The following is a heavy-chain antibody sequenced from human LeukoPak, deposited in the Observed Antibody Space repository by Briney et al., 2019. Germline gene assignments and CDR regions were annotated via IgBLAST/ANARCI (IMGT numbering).Heavy chain of an antibody. D-gene: IGHD3-3*02. CDR2: ISSSGSTI. CDR3: ARGHFWSGYYMNRDAFDI. J-gene: IGHJ3*02. CDR1: GFTFSSYE. Sequence: PGGSLRLSCAASGFTFSSYEMNWVRQAPGKGLEWVSYISSSGSTIYYADSVKGRFTISRDNAKNSLYLQMNSLRAEDTAVYYCARGHFWSGYYMNRDAFDIWGQGTMVTVSS. V-gene: IGHV3-48*03.